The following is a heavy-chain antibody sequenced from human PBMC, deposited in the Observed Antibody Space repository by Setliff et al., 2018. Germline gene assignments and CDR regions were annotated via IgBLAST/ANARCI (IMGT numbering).Heavy chain of an antibody. D-gene: IGHD6-19*01. V-gene: IGHV3-74*01. Sequence: LRLSCAASGFTLSSYWMHWVRQVPGKGLVWVSRINSDGSSTGYADSVKGRFTISRDNAKNTLFLQMNSLRAEDTAVYYCATSDWYAAFDHWGQGTLVTVSS. CDR3: ATSDWYAAFDH. J-gene: IGHJ4*02. CDR1: GFTLSSYW. CDR2: INSDGSST.